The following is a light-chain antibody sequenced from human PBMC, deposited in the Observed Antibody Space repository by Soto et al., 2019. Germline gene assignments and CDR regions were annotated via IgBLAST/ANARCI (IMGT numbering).Light chain of an antibody. J-gene: IGLJ1*01. CDR1: SSDVGGYKY. Sequence: QSALTQPAAVSGSPGQSITISCTGTSSDVGGYKYVSWYQHHPGRAPKLIIFEVSNRPSGVSDRFSGSKSGNTASLTISGHQAEDEADYYCTSFTSVTRYVFGTGTKLTVL. CDR2: EVS. CDR3: TSFTSVTRYV. V-gene: IGLV2-14*01.